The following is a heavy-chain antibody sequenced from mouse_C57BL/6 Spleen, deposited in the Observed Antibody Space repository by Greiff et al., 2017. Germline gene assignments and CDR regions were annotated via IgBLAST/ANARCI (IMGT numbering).Heavy chain of an antibody. J-gene: IGHJ1*03. V-gene: IGHV1-64*01. CDR2: IHPNSGST. Sequence: QVQLKQPGAELVKPGASVKLSCKASGYTFTSYWMHWVKQRPGQGLEWIGMIHPNSGSTNYTEMFKSTATLTVDKSSSTAYMQLSSLTSEDSAVYFCASCPDGYYVGHFDVWGTGTTVTVSS. CDR1: GYTFTSYW. CDR3: ASCPDGYYVGHFDV. D-gene: IGHD2-3*01.